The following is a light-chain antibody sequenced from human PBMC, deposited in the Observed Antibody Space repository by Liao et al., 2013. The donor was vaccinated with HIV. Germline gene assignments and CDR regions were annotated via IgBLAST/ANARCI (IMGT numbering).Light chain of an antibody. CDR3: LVWDSYSDSYV. CDR2: NDS. V-gene: IGLV3-21*01. Sequence: SYVLTQPPSVSVAPGKTARITCGGNNIGSKSVHWYQHKPGQAPVLVIYNDSDRPSGIPERFSGSNSGNTATLTISGTQAMDEADYFCLVWDSYSDSYVFGTGTKVTVL. J-gene: IGLJ1*01. CDR1: NIGSKS.